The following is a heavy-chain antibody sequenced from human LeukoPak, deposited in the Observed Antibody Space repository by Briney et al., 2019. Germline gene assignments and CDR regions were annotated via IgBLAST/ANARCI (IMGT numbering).Heavy chain of an antibody. V-gene: IGHV3-30*04. CDR1: GFALSFHA. D-gene: IGHD4-23*01. CDR2: ISYDGTNK. J-gene: IGHJ4*02. CDR3: ARPNDYGGNKGDY. Sequence: GGSLRLSCAASGFALSFHALHWVRQSPGKGLEWVAAISYDGTNKFYADSVKGRFTVSRDNSQKTMFLEMNSLRPEDTAVYSCARPNDYGGNKGDYWGQGTLVTVSS.